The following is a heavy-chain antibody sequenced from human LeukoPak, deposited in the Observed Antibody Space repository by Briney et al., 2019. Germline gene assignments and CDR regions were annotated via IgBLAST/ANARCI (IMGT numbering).Heavy chain of an antibody. D-gene: IGHD2-2*01. CDR1: GDTFIDFS. V-gene: IGHV1-69*13. J-gene: IGHJ4*02. Sequence: SVKVSCKATGDTFIDFSISWVRQAPGQGLEWMGGIIPIFGTTNYAQKFQGRVTITADDSTRTVYMEVSSLRSDDTAVYYCARAPSVTAPRDSDIVIIPAALDYWGQGILVTVSS. CDR3: ARAPSVTAPRDSDIVIIPAALDY. CDR2: IIPIFGTT.